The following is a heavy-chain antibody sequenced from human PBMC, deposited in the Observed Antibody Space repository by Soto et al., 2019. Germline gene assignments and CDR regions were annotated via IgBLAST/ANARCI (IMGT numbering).Heavy chain of an antibody. CDR2: ISYDGSNK. Sequence: GGSLRLSCAASGFTFSSYGRHWVRQAPGKGLEWVAVISYDGSNKYYADSVKGRFTISRDNSKNTLYLQMNSLRAEDTAVYYCAKDQTMRELGYYDSSGYFTPFDYWGQGTMVTVSS. CDR3: AKDQTMRELGYYDSSGYFTPFDY. J-gene: IGHJ4*02. V-gene: IGHV3-30*18. D-gene: IGHD3-22*01. CDR1: GFTFSSYG.